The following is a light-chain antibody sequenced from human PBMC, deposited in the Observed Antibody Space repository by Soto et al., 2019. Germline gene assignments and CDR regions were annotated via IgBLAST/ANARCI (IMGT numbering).Light chain of an antibody. V-gene: IGLV2-8*01. J-gene: IGLJ2*01. Sequence: QSALTQPPSASGSPGQSVTISCTGTSSDVGGYNYVSWYQQHPGKAPKLMIYEVIKRPSGVPDRFSGSKSGNTDSLTVTGLQAEDEADYYCSSYAGSNNLRVFGGGTKVTVL. CDR1: SSDVGGYNY. CDR2: EVI. CDR3: SSYAGSNNLRV.